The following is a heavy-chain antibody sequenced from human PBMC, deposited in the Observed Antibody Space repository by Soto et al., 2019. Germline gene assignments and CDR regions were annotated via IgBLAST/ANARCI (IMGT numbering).Heavy chain of an antibody. D-gene: IGHD5-12*01. V-gene: IGHV4-59*08. CDR2: IYYSGST. CDR3: ARHSDYSGYDPNFDY. CDR1: GGSISSYY. Sequence: SETLSLTCTVSGGSISSYYWSWIRQPPGKGLEWIGYIYYSGSTNYNPSLKSRVTISVDTSKNQFSLKLSSVTAADTAVYYCARHSDYSGYDPNFDYWGQGTLVTVSS. J-gene: IGHJ4*02.